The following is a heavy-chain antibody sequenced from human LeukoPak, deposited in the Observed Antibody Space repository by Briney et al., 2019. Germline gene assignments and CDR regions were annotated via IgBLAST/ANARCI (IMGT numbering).Heavy chain of an antibody. Sequence: GGSLRLSCAASGFIFSDYSMNWVRQAPGEGLEWVSNIRGSGSGSGSGMYYADPVKGRFTISRDDAKNSLYLQMSSLRAEDTAFYYCARDNNWGFDYWGQGALVTVSS. J-gene: IGHJ4*02. CDR2: IRGSGSGSGSGM. D-gene: IGHD7-27*01. CDR1: GFIFSDYS. CDR3: ARDNNWGFDY. V-gene: IGHV3-48*04.